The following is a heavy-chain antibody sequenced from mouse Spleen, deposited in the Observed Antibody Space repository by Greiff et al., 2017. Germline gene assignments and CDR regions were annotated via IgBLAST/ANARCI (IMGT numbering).Heavy chain of an antibody. CDR3: ARRGRYYAMDY. CDR1: GFTFSSYA. J-gene: IGHJ4*01. Sequence: EVQLVESGGGLVKPGGSLKLSCAASGFTFSSYAMSWVRQTPEKRLEWVATISSGGSYTYYPDSVKGRFTISRDNAKNTLYLQMSSLRSEDTAMYYCARRGRYYAMDYWGQGTSVTVSS. CDR2: ISSGGSYT. V-gene: IGHV5-9-3*01.